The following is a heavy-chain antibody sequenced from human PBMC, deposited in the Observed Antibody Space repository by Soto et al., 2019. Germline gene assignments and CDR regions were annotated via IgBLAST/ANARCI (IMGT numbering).Heavy chain of an antibody. CDR2: INHSGSS. J-gene: IGHJ4*02. CDR3: TRGLFSGSSYSGSWYYFDS. D-gene: IGHD1-26*01. Sequence: SETLSLTCAVSGGSFSGYIWTWIRQTPGKGLQWIGQINHSGSSIYNPSLKNRVTISTMSNNKFSLELSSVTAAATAVYYCTRGLFSGSSYSGSWYYFDSWGQGTMVTVSS. CDR1: GGSFSGYI. V-gene: IGHV4-34*01.